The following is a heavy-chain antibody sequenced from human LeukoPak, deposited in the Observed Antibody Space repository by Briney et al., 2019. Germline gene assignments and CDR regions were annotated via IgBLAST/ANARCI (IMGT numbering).Heavy chain of an antibody. Sequence: GGSLRLSCAASGFTVSSNYMSWVRQAPGKGLEWVSVIYSGGSTYYADSVKGRFTISRDNSKNTLNLQMNSLRAEDTAVYYCARFTRVWFDPWGQGTLVTVSS. CDR2: IYSGGST. J-gene: IGHJ5*02. V-gene: IGHV3-53*01. CDR3: ARFTRVWFDP. CDR1: GFTVSSNY.